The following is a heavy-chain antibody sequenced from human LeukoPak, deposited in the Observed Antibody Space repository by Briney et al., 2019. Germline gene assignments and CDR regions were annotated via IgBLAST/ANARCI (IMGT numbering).Heavy chain of an antibody. V-gene: IGHV3-15*01. J-gene: IGHJ4*02. CDR2: TKSKTDGETT. CDR1: GFTFSSYW. D-gene: IGHD3-3*01. CDR3: TTGCYDFWSGPDY. Sequence: GGSLRLSCAASGFTFSSYWMSWVRQAPGKGLEWVGRTKSKTDGETTDYAAPVKGRFIISRDDSKNTLYLQMNSLKTEDTAVYYCTTGCYDFWSGPDYWGQGTLVTVSS.